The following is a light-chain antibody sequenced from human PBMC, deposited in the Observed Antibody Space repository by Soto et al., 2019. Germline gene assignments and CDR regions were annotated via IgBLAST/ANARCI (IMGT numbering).Light chain of an antibody. Sequence: QSALTQPASVSGSPGQSIIISCTGTSRDVGNYNLFSWYQLYTDKAPKLIIYEGTKRPSGVSDRFSGSWSGNTASLTISGLQAEDEADYYCCARADTSTVLFGGGTKLTVL. CDR1: SRDVGNYNL. V-gene: IGLV2-23*01. CDR2: EGT. J-gene: IGLJ2*01. CDR3: CARADTSTVL.